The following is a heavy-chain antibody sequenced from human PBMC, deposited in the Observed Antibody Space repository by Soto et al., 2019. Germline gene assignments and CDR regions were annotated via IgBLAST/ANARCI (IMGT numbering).Heavy chain of an antibody. CDR2: MNPNSGNT. CDR3: ARRMNDFWSGYYNYYYYGMDV. CDR1: GYTFTSYD. J-gene: IGHJ6*02. V-gene: IGHV1-8*01. D-gene: IGHD3-3*01. Sequence: ASVKVSCKASGYTFTSYDINWVRQATGQGLEWMGWMNPNSGNTGYAQKFQGRVTMTRNTSISTAYMELSSLRSEDTAVYYCARRMNDFWSGYYNYYYYGMDVWGQGTTVTVSS.